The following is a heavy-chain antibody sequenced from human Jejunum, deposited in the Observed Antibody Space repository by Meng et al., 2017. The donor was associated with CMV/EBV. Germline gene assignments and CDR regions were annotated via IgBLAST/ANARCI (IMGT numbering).Heavy chain of an antibody. CDR1: GLSSGAFW. D-gene: IGHD2-21*01. J-gene: IGHJ4*02. Sequence: ESGGGLIHPGGSLRLSCVGSGLSSGAFWVDWVRQAPGKGPLWVSRIKSGGTNIKYADSVKGRFTISGDNAKNTVYLQMNNLRDEDTAVYYCLKLPPGYWGQGTLVTVSS. CDR3: LKLPPGY. V-gene: IGHV3-74*01. CDR2: IKSGGTNI.